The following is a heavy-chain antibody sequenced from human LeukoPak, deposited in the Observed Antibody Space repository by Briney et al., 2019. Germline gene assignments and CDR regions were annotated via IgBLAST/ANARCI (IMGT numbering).Heavy chain of an antibody. Sequence: SETLSLTCTVSGGSISSYYWSWIRQPPGKGLKWIGYIYYSGSTNYNPSLKSRVTISVDTSKNQFSLKLSSVTAADTAVYYCARGYGDGYSYWGQGTLVTVSS. CDR1: GGSISSYY. CDR3: ARGYGDGYSY. CDR2: IYYSGST. J-gene: IGHJ4*02. D-gene: IGHD5-24*01. V-gene: IGHV4-59*01.